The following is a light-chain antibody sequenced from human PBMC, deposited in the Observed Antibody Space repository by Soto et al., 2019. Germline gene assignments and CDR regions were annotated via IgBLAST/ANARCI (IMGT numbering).Light chain of an antibody. J-gene: IGKJ1*01. Sequence: EIVLTQSPGTLSLSPGERATLSCRASQTVSSNYLGWYQQKPGQAPRLLIYGASSRATGIPDRFSGSGSGTDFTLTVSGLEPEDFAVYYCQQYGSSPPTFGQGTKVDIK. CDR1: QTVSSNY. V-gene: IGKV3-20*01. CDR2: GAS. CDR3: QQYGSSPPT.